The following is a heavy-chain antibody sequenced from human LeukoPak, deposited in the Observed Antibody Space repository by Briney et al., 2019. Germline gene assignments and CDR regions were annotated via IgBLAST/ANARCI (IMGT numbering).Heavy chain of an antibody. D-gene: IGHD2-21*02. J-gene: IGHJ4*02. Sequence: ASVKVSCKASGGTFSSYAISWVRQAPGQGLEWMGGIIPIFGTANYAQKFQGRVTITADESTSTTYMELSSLRSEDTAVYYWARKGRDYYFDYWGQGTLVTVSS. CDR2: IIPIFGTA. CDR1: GGTFSSYA. CDR3: ARKGRDYYFDY. V-gene: IGHV1-69*01.